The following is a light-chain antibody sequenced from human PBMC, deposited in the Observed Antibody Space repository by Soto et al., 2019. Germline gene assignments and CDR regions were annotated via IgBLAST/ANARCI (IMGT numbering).Light chain of an antibody. V-gene: IGKV1-39*01. CDR1: QSISSY. CDR3: QHTYSTPYT. Sequence: DIQMTQSPSSLSASVGDRVTITCRASQSISSYLNWYQQKPGKAPKLLIYAASGLQSGVPSRFSGSVSGTDFTLTVSSLQSEDFATYYCQHTYSTPYTFGQGTKLEIK. CDR2: AAS. J-gene: IGKJ2*01.